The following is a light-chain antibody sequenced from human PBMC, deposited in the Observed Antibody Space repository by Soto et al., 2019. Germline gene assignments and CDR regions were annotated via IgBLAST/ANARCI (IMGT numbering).Light chain of an antibody. J-gene: IGLJ1*01. CDR2: DTT. V-gene: IGLV7-46*01. CDR1: TGTVTTCAY. CDR3: LLSYNGPYV. Sequence: QAVGTPAPSLHGSPGGTLTFPCGSRTGTVTTCAYPYWFQKKPVQAPRTLINDTTNRHSCTGARFSDSLLGGKAALTLSGAQPEDEAEYYCLLSYNGPYVFGTGTKVTVL.